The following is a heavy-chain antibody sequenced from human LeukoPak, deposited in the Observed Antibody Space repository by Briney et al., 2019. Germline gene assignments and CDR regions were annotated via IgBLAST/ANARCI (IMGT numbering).Heavy chain of an antibody. CDR3: AREHITVRGAKDYYYYMDV. Sequence: GGSLRLSCTASGFTFSDYYMSWIRQAPGKGLEWVSYISSSGSTIYYADSVKGRFTISRDNAKNSLYLQMNSLRAEDTAVYYCAREHITVRGAKDYYYYMDVWGKGTTVTISS. V-gene: IGHV3-11*01. J-gene: IGHJ6*03. CDR2: ISSSGSTI. D-gene: IGHD3-10*01. CDR1: GFTFSDYY.